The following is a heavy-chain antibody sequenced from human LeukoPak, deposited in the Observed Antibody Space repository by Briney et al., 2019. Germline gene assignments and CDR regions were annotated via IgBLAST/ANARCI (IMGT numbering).Heavy chain of an antibody. CDR3: ARQMNPTRLFDP. CDR1: GFIFSDHP. J-gene: IGHJ5*02. CDR2: IGSDGTKK. Sequence: TGGSLRLSCVASGFIFSDHPFHWVRQSPDKGLEWVALIGSDGTKKYYADSVQGRFTVSRENSKNTLFFQMNTLRADDTAVYFRARQMNPTRLFDPWGQGNLGTVSS. V-gene: IGHV3-30*14. D-gene: IGHD2-2*01.